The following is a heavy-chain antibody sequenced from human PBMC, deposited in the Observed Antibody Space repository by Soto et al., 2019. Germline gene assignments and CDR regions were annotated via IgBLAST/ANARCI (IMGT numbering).Heavy chain of an antibody. CDR3: ARGGHCTDGVCSALDY. V-gene: IGHV4-59*08. CDR1: GGSISTYY. D-gene: IGHD2-8*01. CDR2: IYYSGTA. J-gene: IGHJ4*02. Sequence: QVQLQESGPGLVKPSETLSLTCTVSGGSISTYYWSWIRQPTGKGLEWIGYIYYSGTASYNPSLKSRVTTSLDASKKKFSLKLSCVTAADTAVYYCARGGHCTDGVCSALDYWGQGTLVTVSS.